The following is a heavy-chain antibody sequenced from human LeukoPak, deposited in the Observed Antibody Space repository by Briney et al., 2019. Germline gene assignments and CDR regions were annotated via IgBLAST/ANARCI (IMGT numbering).Heavy chain of an antibody. CDR2: IIPIFGTA. V-gene: IGHV1-69*13. J-gene: IGHJ6*03. CDR1: GGTFSSYV. D-gene: IGHD3-10*01. Sequence: SVKVSCKASGGTFSSYVFNWVRQAPGQGLEWMGRIIPIFGTANYAQKFQGRVTITADESTSTAYMELSSLRSEDTAVYYCAGYGSGIENYYYYYMDVWGKGTTVTVSS. CDR3: AGYGSGIENYYYYYMDV.